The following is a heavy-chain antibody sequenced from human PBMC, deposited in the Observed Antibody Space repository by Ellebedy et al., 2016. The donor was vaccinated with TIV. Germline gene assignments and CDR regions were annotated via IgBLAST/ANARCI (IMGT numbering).Heavy chain of an antibody. Sequence: SVKVSXKASRGTFSSYAISWVRQAPGQGLEWMGGIIPIFGTANYAQKFQGRVTITADESTSTAYMELSSLRSEDTAVYYCASTPGAQPSSSWYRWGQGTLVTVSS. CDR1: RGTFSSYA. D-gene: IGHD6-13*01. CDR2: IIPIFGTA. V-gene: IGHV1-69*13. J-gene: IGHJ5*02. CDR3: ASTPGAQPSSSWYR.